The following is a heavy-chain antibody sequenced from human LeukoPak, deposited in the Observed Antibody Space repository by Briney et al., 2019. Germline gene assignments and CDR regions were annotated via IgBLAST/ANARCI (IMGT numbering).Heavy chain of an antibody. CDR2: INPKTGHT. CDR3: ARDAELAYCGGACYSGWFDP. Sequence: ASVKVSCKASGYTFSGHYMHWVRQAPGQGLEWMGWINPKTGHTEYAQKFQGRVTMTRATSISTAYMDVSRLRSDDTAVYYCARDAELAYCGGACYSGWFDPWGQGTLVTVSS. D-gene: IGHD2-21*02. J-gene: IGHJ5*02. CDR1: GYTFSGHY. V-gene: IGHV1-2*02.